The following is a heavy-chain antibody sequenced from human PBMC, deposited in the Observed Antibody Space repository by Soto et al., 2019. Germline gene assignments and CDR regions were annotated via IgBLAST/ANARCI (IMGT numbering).Heavy chain of an antibody. CDR2: IYYSGST. J-gene: IGHJ6*02. D-gene: IGHD5-12*01. Sequence: SETLSLTCTVSGGSISSSSYYWGWIRQPPGKGLEWIGSIYYSGSTYYNPPLKSRVTISVDTSKSQFSLKLSSVTAADTAVYYCARVRWLQLMDYYYGMDVWGQGTTVT. CDR3: ARVRWLQLMDYYYGMDV. CDR1: GGSISSSSYY. V-gene: IGHV4-39*01.